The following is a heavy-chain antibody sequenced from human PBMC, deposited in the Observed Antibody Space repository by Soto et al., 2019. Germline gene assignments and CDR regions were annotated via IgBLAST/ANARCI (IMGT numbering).Heavy chain of an antibody. V-gene: IGHV1-69*06. J-gene: IGHJ5*02. Sequence: SVKVSCKASGGTFSSYAISWVRQAPGQGLEWMGGIIPIFGTANYAQKFQGRVTITADKSTSTAYMELSSLRSEDTAVYYCARESAAAGTGWFDPWGQGTLVTVSS. D-gene: IGHD6-13*01. CDR2: IIPIFGTA. CDR1: GGTFSSYA. CDR3: ARESAAAGTGWFDP.